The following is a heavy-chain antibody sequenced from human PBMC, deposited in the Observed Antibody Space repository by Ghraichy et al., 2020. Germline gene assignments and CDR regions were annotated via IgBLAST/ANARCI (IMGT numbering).Heavy chain of an antibody. V-gene: IGHV3-33*01. D-gene: IGHD3-10*01. Sequence: GGSLRLSCAASGFTFSSYGMHWVRQAPGKGLEWVAVIWYDGSNTYYADSVKGRFTISRDNSKNTLYLQMNSLRAEDTAVYYCARPYGSGDLWSIHYYYGMDVWGQGTTVTVSS. CDR3: ARPYGSGDLWSIHYYYGMDV. J-gene: IGHJ6*02. CDR2: IWYDGSNT. CDR1: GFTFSSYG.